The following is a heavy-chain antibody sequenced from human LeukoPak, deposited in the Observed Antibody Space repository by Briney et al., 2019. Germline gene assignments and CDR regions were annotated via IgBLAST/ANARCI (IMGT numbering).Heavy chain of an antibody. D-gene: IGHD4-17*01. Sequence: PGGSLRLSCAASNFTFGVYAMSWVRQATGKGLEWISLISASGDKTYYADSVKGRFTVSRDNSRNTMYLQMDSLRAEDTAVYYCAKDRDGDFYFYMDVWGTGTTVIVSS. CDR1: NFTFGVYA. J-gene: IGHJ6*03. CDR2: ISASGDKT. V-gene: IGHV3-23*01. CDR3: AKDRDGDFYFYMDV.